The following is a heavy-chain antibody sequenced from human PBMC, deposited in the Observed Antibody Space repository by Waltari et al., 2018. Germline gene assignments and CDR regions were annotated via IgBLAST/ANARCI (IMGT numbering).Heavy chain of an antibody. Sequence: QVQLVQSGAEVKKPGSSVKVSCKASGGTFSSYAISWVRQAPGQGLEWMGGIIPILGTANYAQKFQGRVTITADESTSTAYMELSSLRSEDTAVYYCARDSSSWPTPYYYYGMDVWGQGTTVTVSS. CDR2: IIPILGTA. J-gene: IGHJ6*02. D-gene: IGHD6-13*01. CDR1: GGTFSSYA. CDR3: ARDSSSWPTPYYYYGMDV. V-gene: IGHV1-69*13.